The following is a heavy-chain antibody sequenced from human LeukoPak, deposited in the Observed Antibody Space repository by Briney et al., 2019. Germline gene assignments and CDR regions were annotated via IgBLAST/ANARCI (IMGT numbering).Heavy chain of an antibody. Sequence: SETLSLTCSVSGGSIGSGRYYWAWIRQPPGKGLEWIGSIYNTWSTSYNPSLKSRVTMSVDTSKNQFSLRLSSVTPADTAVYYCARNITSVIPAGYFDYWGQGTLVTVSS. D-gene: IGHD2-2*01. CDR2: IYNTWST. V-gene: IGHV4-39*01. CDR1: GGSIGSGRYY. CDR3: ARNITSVIPAGYFDY. J-gene: IGHJ4*02.